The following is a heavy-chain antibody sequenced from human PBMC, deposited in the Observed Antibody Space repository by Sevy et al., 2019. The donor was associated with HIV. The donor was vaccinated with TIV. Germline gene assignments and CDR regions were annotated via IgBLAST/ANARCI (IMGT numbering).Heavy chain of an antibody. CDR2: ISWNSATI. CDR3: AKGAGSSLLSAIAY. D-gene: IGHD2-15*01. V-gene: IGHV3-9*03. CDR1: GFTFDDYG. J-gene: IGHJ4*02. Sequence: GGSLRLSCAASGFTFDDYGMQWVRQAPGKGLEWVSGISWNSATIVYADSAKGRFTISRDNARNSLYLQMNSLRVEDMAFYYCAKGAGSSLLSAIAYWGQGTLVTVSS.